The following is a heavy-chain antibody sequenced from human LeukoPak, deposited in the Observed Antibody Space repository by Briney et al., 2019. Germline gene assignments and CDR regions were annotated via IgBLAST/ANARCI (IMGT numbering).Heavy chain of an antibody. CDR2: ISSNGGGT. V-gene: IGHV3-64*02. CDR3: ARSTTGGYGMDV. D-gene: IGHD4-17*01. CDR1: GFTFSSYA. Sequence: GGSLRLSCAASGFTFSSYAMHWVRQAPGKGLEYVSTISSNGGGTYYADSVKGRFTISRDNSQNTLYLQMGSLRPEDMAVYYCARSTTGGYGMDVWGQGTTVTVSS. J-gene: IGHJ6*02.